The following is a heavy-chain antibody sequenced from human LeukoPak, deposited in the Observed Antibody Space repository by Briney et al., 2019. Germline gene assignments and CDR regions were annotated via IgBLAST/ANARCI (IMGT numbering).Heavy chain of an antibody. Sequence: SETLSLTCAVYGGSFSGYYWSWIRQPPGEGLEWSGEINHSGSTNYNPSLKSRVTLSVDTSKNQFSLKLNSVTAADTAVYYSARLGAIRLDPWGQGTLVTVSS. CDR1: GGSFSGYY. D-gene: IGHD3-16*01. J-gene: IGHJ5*02. CDR2: INHSGST. CDR3: ARLGAIRLDP. V-gene: IGHV4-34*01.